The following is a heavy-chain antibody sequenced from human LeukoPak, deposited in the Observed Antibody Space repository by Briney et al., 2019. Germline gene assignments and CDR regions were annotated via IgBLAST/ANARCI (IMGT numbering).Heavy chain of an antibody. D-gene: IGHD6-19*01. CDR2: ISSSGSTR. CDR3: ARVEGSGWSKLCDY. Sequence: GGSLRLSCAASGFSFSSYEMNWVRQAPGKGLEWVSYISSSGSTRYYADSVKGRFTMSRDNAKNSLYLQMNSLRAEDTAVYYCARVEGSGWSKLCDYWGQGTLVTVSS. CDR1: GFSFSSYE. V-gene: IGHV3-48*03. J-gene: IGHJ4*02.